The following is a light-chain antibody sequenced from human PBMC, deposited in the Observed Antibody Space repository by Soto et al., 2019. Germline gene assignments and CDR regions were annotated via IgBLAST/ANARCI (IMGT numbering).Light chain of an antibody. V-gene: IGKV1-5*01. CDR3: QQYNTYWT. J-gene: IGKJ1*01. Sequence: DIQMTQSPSTLSASVGDRVTISCRASQSIRTWLAWYQQKPGKAPNLLIYDASRLESGVPSRFSGSGSGTEFTLTISSLQPDDFVTYYCQQYNTYWTFGQGTKVEIK. CDR2: DAS. CDR1: QSIRTW.